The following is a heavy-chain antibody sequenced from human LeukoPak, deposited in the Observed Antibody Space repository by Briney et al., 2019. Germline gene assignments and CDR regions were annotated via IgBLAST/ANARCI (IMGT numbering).Heavy chain of an antibody. D-gene: IGHD6-19*01. V-gene: IGHV1-2*02. CDR3: AREPHSSGWYFYFDY. J-gene: IGHJ4*02. CDR1: GYTFTGYY. CDR2: INPNSGGT. Sequence: ASVKVSCKASGYTFTGYYMHWVRQAPGQGLEWMGWINPNSGGTNYAQKFQGRVTMTRDTSISTAYMELSRLRSDDTAVYYCAREPHSSGWYFYFDYWGQGTLVTVSS.